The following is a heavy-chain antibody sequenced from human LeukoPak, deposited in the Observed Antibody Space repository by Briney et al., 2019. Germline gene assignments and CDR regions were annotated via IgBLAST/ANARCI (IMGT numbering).Heavy chain of an antibody. J-gene: IGHJ3*02. D-gene: IGHD3-9*01. CDR2: ISSNGGST. Sequence: GGSLRLSCSASGFTFSSYAMHWVRQAPGKGLEYVSAISSNGGSTYYADSVKGRFTISRDNSKNTLYLQMSSLRAEDTAVYYCVKGSGYFDWGDAFDIWGQGTMVTVSS. CDR3: VKGSGYFDWGDAFDI. V-gene: IGHV3-64D*06. CDR1: GFTFSSYA.